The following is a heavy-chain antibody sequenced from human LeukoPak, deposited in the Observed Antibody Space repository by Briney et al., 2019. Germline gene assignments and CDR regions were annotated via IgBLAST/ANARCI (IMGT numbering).Heavy chain of an antibody. D-gene: IGHD1-26*01. CDR2: TYYRSKWYN. CDR3: ARREFSATGSKGAFDI. J-gene: IGHJ3*02. Sequence: SQTLSLTCAISGDSVSSNSAAWNWIRQSPSRGLEWLGRTYYRSKWYNDYAVSVKSRITINPDTSKNQFSLQLNSVTPEDTAVYYCARREFSATGSKGAFDIWGQGTMVTVSS. CDR1: GDSVSSNSAA. V-gene: IGHV6-1*01.